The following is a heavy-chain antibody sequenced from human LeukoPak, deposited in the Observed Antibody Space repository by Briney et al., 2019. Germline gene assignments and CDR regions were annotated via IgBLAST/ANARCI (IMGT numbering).Heavy chain of an antibody. CDR2: IDGRGAST. CDR3: AKQISSWYNKYFDY. D-gene: IGHD6-13*01. CDR1: AFTFSTYA. V-gene: IGHV3-23*01. J-gene: IGHJ4*02. Sequence: GGSLRLSCAASAFTFSTYAMTWVRQAPGKGLEWVSSIDGRGASTYYADSVKGRSTISRDNSKNTLYLQMNSLRAEDTAVYYCAKQISSWYNKYFDYWGQGTLVTVSS.